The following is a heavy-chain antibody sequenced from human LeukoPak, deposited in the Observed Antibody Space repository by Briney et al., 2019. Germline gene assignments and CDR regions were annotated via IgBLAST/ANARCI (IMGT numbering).Heavy chain of an antibody. V-gene: IGHV1-18*01. Sequence: ASVKVSCKASGYTFTSYGISWVRQAPGQGLEWMGWISAYNGNTNYAQKLQGRVTMTTDTSTSTAYMELRSLRSDDTAVYYCARDRSPITTVETTTDFDYWGQGTLVTVSS. CDR3: ARDRSPITTVETTTDFDY. J-gene: IGHJ4*02. CDR1: GYTFTSYG. D-gene: IGHD4-23*01. CDR2: ISAYNGNT.